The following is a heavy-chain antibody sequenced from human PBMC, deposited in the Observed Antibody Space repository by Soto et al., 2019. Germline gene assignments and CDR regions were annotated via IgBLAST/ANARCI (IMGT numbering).Heavy chain of an antibody. CDR3: ARGACSSTSCHFGFDY. J-gene: IGHJ4*02. V-gene: IGHV4-4*07. Sequence: SETLSLTCTVSGGSISSYYWSWIRQPAGKGLEWIGRIYTSGSTNYNPSLKSRVTMSVDTSKNQFSLKLSSVTAADTAVYYCARGACSSTSCHFGFDYWGQGTLVTVSS. CDR2: IYTSGST. D-gene: IGHD2-2*01. CDR1: GGSISSYY.